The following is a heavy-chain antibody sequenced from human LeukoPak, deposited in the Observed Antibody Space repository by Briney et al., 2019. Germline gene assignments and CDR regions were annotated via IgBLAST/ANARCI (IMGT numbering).Heavy chain of an antibody. J-gene: IGHJ4*02. CDR2: VRSKANSYTT. CDR3: TRSLPIVGAPYYFDY. Sequence: GGSLRLSCAASGFTFSGSAMHWVRQASGKGLEWVGRVRSKANSYTTAYAASVKGRFRISRDDSTHTAYLQMNSLKTEDTAVYYCTRSLPIVGAPYYFDYWGQGTLVTASS. CDR1: GFTFSGSA. D-gene: IGHD1-26*01. V-gene: IGHV3-73*01.